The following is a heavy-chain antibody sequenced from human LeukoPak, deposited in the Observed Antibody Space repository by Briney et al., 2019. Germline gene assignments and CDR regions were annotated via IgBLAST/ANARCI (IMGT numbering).Heavy chain of an antibody. CDR2: MNPNSGNT. CDR1: GYTFTSYD. D-gene: IGHD3-16*01. J-gene: IGHJ5*02. V-gene: IGHV1-8*03. Sequence: ASVKVSCKASGYTFTSYDINWVRQATGQGLEWMGWMNPNSGNTGYAQKFQGRVTITRNTSISTAYMELSSLRSEDTAMYYCARHLNLGRYNWFDPWGQGTLVTVSS. CDR3: ARHLNLGRYNWFDP.